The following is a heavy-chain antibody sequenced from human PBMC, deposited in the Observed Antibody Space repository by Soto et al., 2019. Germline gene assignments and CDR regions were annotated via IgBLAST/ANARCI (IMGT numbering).Heavy chain of an antibody. CDR1: GGSISSSNW. V-gene: IGHV4-4*02. J-gene: IGHJ6*02. D-gene: IGHD3-9*01. Sequence: SETLSLTCAVSGGSISSSNWWSWVRQPPGKGLEWIGEIYHSGSTNYNPSLKSRVTISVDKSKNQFSLKLSSVTAADTAVYYCARERRYDILTGSHYYYGMDVWGQGTTVT. CDR3: ARERRYDILTGSHYYYGMDV. CDR2: IYHSGST.